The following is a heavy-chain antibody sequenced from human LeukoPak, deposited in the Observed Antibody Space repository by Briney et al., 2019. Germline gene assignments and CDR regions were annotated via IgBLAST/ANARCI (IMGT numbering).Heavy chain of an antibody. CDR3: ARGPRYCSGGSYHTNWFDP. J-gene: IGHJ5*02. V-gene: IGHV4-34*01. CDR1: GGSFSGYY. CDR2: INHSGST. Sequence: SETLSLTCAVYGGSFSGYYWSWIRQPPGKGLEWIGEINHSGSTNYNPSLKSRVTISVDTSKNQFSLKLSSVTAADTAVYYCARGPRYCSGGSYHTNWFDPWGQGTLVTVSS. D-gene: IGHD2-15*01.